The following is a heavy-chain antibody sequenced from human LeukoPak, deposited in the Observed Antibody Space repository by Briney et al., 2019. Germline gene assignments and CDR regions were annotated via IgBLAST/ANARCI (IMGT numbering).Heavy chain of an antibody. J-gene: IGHJ4*02. Sequence: GGSLRLSCAASGFSFNNYAMSWVRQAPGKGLEWVANIKEDGSEINYVDSVKGRFTISRDNAKNSLYLQMNSLRVEDTAVYYCARDRGYSSFDYWGQGTLVTVSS. CDR3: ARDRGYSSFDY. CDR1: GFSFNNYA. CDR2: IKEDGSEI. V-gene: IGHV3-7*01. D-gene: IGHD3-22*01.